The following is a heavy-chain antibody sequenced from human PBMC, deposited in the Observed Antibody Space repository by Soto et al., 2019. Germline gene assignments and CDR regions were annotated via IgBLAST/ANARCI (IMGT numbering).Heavy chain of an antibody. CDR2: IYYSGST. CDR1: GGSISSYY. D-gene: IGHD2-2*01. Sequence: SETLSLTCTVSGGSISSYYWIWIRQPPGKGLEWIGYIYYSGSTNYNPSLKSRVTMSVDTSKNQFSLKLSSVTAADTAVYYCARYQLLYAFDIWGQGTMVTVSS. J-gene: IGHJ3*02. V-gene: IGHV4-59*01. CDR3: ARYQLLYAFDI.